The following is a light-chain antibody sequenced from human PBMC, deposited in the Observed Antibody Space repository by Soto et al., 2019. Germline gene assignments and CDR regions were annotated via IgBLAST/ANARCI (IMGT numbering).Light chain of an antibody. CDR2: LNSDGSH. Sequence: QPVLTQSPSASASLGASVKLTCTLSSGHSSYAIAWHQQLPEKGPRYLMKLNSDGSHSKGDGIPDRFSGSSSGAERYLTISSLQSEDEADYYCQTWGTGIHVVFGGGTKVTVL. CDR1: SGHSSYA. J-gene: IGLJ2*01. V-gene: IGLV4-69*01. CDR3: QTWGTGIHVV.